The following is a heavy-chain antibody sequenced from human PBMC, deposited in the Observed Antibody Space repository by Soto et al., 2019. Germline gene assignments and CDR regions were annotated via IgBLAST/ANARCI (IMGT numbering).Heavy chain of an antibody. J-gene: IGHJ5*02. Sequence: SETLSLTCTVSGGSISSYYWSWIRQPPGKGLEWIGYIYYSGSTNYNPSLKSRVTISVDTSKNQFSLKLSSVTAEETAVYYCETNVHHYGDWFDPCGQGPLVPVSP. CDR1: GGSISSYY. CDR3: ETNVHHYGDWFDP. CDR2: IYYSGST. D-gene: IGHD4-17*01. V-gene: IGHV4-59*08.